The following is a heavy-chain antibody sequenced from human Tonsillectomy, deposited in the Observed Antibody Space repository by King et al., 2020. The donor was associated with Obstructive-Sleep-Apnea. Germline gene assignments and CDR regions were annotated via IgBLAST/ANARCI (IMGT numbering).Heavy chain of an antibody. CDR3: ARWGIRFFDY. V-gene: IGHV4-59*08. Sequence: VQLQESGPGLVKPSENLSLTCTVSGGSISTYYWSWIRQPPGKGLEWIGYIYYTGSTNYNPPLKSRFTMAVDTSKNQSSLKLSSVTAADTAVYYCARWGIRFFDYWGRGTLVTVSS. J-gene: IGHJ4*02. D-gene: IGHD3-16*01. CDR1: GGSISTYY. CDR2: IYYTGST.